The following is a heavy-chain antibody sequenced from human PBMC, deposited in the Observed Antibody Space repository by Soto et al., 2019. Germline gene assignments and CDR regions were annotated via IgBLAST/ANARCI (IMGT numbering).Heavy chain of an antibody. D-gene: IGHD6-19*01. CDR3: SAGSGWLPDF. CDR2: INQDGSES. Sequence: EVQLVESGGGLVQPGGSLRLSCAASAFTSSTYWMNWVRQAPGKGLEWVAIINQDGSESHFVDSLRGRFSISRDNAKKSMSLQLNSLRPDDTAVYYCSAGSGWLPDFWYQGTLVTVSS. V-gene: IGHV3-7*01. J-gene: IGHJ4*02. CDR1: AFTSSTYW.